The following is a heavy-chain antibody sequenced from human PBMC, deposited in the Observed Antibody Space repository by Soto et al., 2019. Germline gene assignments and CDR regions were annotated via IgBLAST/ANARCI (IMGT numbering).Heavy chain of an antibody. Sequence: QVQLVQSGAEVQKPGTSVKVSCQASGYTFSDYYLHWLRQAPGQGLEWMGWISPKSGVTHYAPKFEGRVTLTTDTSISTAFMELSRLTSDDTAVYYCARGPRTQLWFPNVYWGQGTLVTVSS. CDR2: ISPKSGVT. V-gene: IGHV1-2*02. D-gene: IGHD5-18*01. CDR1: GYTFSDYY. CDR3: ARGPRTQLWFPNVY. J-gene: IGHJ4*02.